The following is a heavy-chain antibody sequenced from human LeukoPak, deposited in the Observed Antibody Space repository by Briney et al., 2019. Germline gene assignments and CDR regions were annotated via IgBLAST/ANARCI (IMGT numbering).Heavy chain of an antibody. Sequence: PGGSLRLSCAASGFTFNTYWMHWVRQAPGKGLVWVSRIKSDGSSTTYADSVKGRFTISRDNSKNTLYLQMNSLRAEDTAVYYCRYFLPHFDYWGQGTLVTVSS. V-gene: IGHV3-74*01. CDR1: GFTFNTYW. J-gene: IGHJ4*02. CDR2: IKSDGSST. D-gene: IGHD2/OR15-2a*01. CDR3: RYFLPHFDY.